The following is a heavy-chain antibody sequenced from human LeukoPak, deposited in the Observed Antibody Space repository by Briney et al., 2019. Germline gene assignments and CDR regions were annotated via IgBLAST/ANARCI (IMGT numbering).Heavy chain of an antibody. J-gene: IGHJ6*03. CDR2: ISWDGGST. D-gene: IGHD4-23*01. Sequence: GGSLRLSCAASGFTFDDYGMSWVRQAPGKGLEWVSLISWDGGSTYYADSVKGRFTISRDNSKNSLYLQMNSLRAEDTALYYCAKGSTVVTPYYYYYMDVWGKGTTVTVSS. CDR1: GFTFDDYG. V-gene: IGHV3-43D*03. CDR3: AKGSTVVTPYYYYYMDV.